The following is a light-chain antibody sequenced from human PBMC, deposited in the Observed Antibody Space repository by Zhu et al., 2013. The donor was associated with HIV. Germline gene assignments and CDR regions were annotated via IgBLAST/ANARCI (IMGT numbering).Light chain of an antibody. V-gene: IGKV1-5*03. CDR2: KTS. J-gene: IGKJ1*01. CDR3: QQYRTYAT. CDR1: QSVDEW. Sequence: DIQMTQSPSTLSASLGDRVTLSCRASQSVDEWLAWYQQRPGRAPRLLIYKTSTLDRGVPSRSRGSGSGTDFTLTINNLQPDDFATYFCQQYRTYATFGQGTRV.